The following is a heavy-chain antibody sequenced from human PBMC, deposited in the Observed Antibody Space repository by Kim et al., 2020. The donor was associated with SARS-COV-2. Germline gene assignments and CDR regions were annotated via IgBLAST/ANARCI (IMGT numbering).Heavy chain of an antibody. D-gene: IGHD6-19*01. Sequence: FQSRVTMARDTSTSTVYMGLSSLRSEDTAVYYCARDGEGIAVAGTVDFDYWGQGTLVTVSS. CDR3: ARDGEGIAVAGTVDFDY. J-gene: IGHJ4*02. V-gene: IGHV1-46*01.